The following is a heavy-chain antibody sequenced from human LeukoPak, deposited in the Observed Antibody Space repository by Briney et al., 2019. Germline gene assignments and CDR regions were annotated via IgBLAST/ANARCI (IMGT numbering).Heavy chain of an antibody. CDR3: ARGKGGYSYDPLDY. CDR1: GFTFSSYA. CDR2: ISYDGSNK. Sequence: GRSLRLSCAASGFTFSSYAMHWVRQAPGKGLEWVAVISYDGSNKYYADSVKGRFTISRDNSKNTLYLQMNSLRAEDTAVYYCARGKGGYSYDPLDYWGQGTLVTVSS. J-gene: IGHJ4*02. V-gene: IGHV3-30*04. D-gene: IGHD5-18*01.